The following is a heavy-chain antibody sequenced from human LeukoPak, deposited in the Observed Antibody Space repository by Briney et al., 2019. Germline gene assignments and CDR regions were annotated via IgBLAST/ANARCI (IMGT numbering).Heavy chain of an antibody. V-gene: IGHV3-23*01. Sequence: GGSLRLSCAASGFTFSSYAMSWVRQAPGKGLEWVSAISGSGGSTYYADSVKGRFTISRDNSKNTLYLQMKSLRAEDTAVYYCEKDKYLFTLGHYWGQGTLVTVSS. J-gene: IGHJ4*02. CDR1: GFTFSSYA. CDR3: EKDKYLFTLGHY. CDR2: ISGSGGST. D-gene: IGHD3/OR15-3a*01.